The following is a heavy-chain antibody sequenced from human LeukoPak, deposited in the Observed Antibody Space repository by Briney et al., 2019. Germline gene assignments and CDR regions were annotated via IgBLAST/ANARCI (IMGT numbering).Heavy chain of an antibody. Sequence: GESLKISSKGSGYSFTSYWIGWVRQMPGKGLEWMGIIYLVDSDTRYRPSFQGQSTISADKSISTAYLQWSSLKASETAMYYCARSATMMARDDFDYWGQGTLVTVSS. D-gene: IGHD5-12*01. V-gene: IGHV5-51*01. CDR2: IYLVDSDT. CDR3: ARSATMMARDDFDY. J-gene: IGHJ4*02. CDR1: GYSFTSYW.